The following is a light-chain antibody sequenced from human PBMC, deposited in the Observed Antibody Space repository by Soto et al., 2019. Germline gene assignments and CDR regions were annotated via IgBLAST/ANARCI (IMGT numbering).Light chain of an antibody. Sequence: EIVLTQSPGTLALSPGERATLSCRASQSISSSYLAWYQQKPGQAPRLLIYAASSRATGIPDRFSGSGSGTDFTLTSSRLEPEHFAVYYCQQYGSSSYTFGQGTQLEI. CDR1: QSISSSY. V-gene: IGKV3-20*01. J-gene: IGKJ2*01. CDR3: QQYGSSSYT. CDR2: AAS.